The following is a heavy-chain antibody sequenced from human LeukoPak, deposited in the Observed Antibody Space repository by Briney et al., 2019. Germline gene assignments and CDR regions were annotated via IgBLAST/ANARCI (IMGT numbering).Heavy chain of an antibody. J-gene: IGHJ6*02. CDR1: GGSISSSSYY. CDR3: ARGPILYYYYGMDV. D-gene: IGHD2-15*01. CDR2: IYYSGST. Sequence: SETLSLTCTVSGGSISSSSYYWGWIRQPPGKGLEWIGSIYYSGSTNYNPSLKSRVTISVDTSKNQFSLKLSSVTAADTAVYYCARGPILYYYYGMDVWGQGTTVTVSS. V-gene: IGHV4-39*07.